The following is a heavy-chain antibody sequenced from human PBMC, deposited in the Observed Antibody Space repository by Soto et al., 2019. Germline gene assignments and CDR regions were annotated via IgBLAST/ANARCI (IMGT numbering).Heavy chain of an antibody. CDR2: ISYDGHNT. V-gene: IGHV3-30*03. CDR3: SRAPPENVISDV. CDR1: GFTFSDFA. J-gene: IGHJ1*01. Sequence: QEQVVESGGGVVQPGMSLRLSCVASGFTFSDFAMHWVRQAPGKGLEWVAVISYDGHNTYYADSVKGRFTISRDNSKNTLFLQMNSLRAADTATYYCSRAPPENVISDVWGQGTLFTVSS.